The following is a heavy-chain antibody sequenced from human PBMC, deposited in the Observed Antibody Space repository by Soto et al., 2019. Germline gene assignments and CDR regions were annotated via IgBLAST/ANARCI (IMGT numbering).Heavy chain of an antibody. J-gene: IGHJ1*01. V-gene: IGHV1-46*01. Sequence: ASVKVSCKASGYTFTSYYMHWVRQAPGQGLEWMGIINPSGGSTSYAQKFQGRVTMTRDTSTSTVYMELSSLRSEDTAVYYCARALTSRYCSVGSGYSRDQYFQHWGQGTLVTVSS. CDR2: INPSGGST. CDR1: GYTFTSYY. CDR3: ARALTSRYCSVGSGYSRDQYFQH. D-gene: IGHD2-15*01.